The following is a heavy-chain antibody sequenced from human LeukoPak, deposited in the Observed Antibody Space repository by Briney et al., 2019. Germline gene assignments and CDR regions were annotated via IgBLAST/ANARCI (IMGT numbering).Heavy chain of an antibody. CDR1: GGSISGSYH. D-gene: IGHD1/OR15-1a*01. CDR2: ILYSGCT. J-gene: IGHJ4*02. CDR3: ARMNSRAEYFYDS. Sequence: SQTLSLTCTVSGGSISGSYHWSWIRQQPGKGLEWIGYILYSGCTHHNPSLKSGVRISVDTSKNQFSLKLSSVTAEDTALYYCARMNSRAEYFYDSGGQGTLVTVSS. V-gene: IGHV4-31*03.